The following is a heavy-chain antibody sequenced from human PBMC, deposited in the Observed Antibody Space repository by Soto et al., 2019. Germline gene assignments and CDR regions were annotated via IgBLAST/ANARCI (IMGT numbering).Heavy chain of an antibody. D-gene: IGHD6-13*01. Sequence: QVQLVQSGAEVKKPGASVKVSCKASGYTFTSYGISWVRQAPGQGLEWMGWISAYNGNTNYARKLQGRVTMTTDTSTSTAYMELRSRRSDDTAVYYCARVSPVGGSPKVSIAAAGTGYWGQGTLVTVSS. CDR1: GYTFTSYG. V-gene: IGHV1-18*01. J-gene: IGHJ4*02. CDR3: ARVSPVGGSPKVSIAAAGTGY. CDR2: ISAYNGNT.